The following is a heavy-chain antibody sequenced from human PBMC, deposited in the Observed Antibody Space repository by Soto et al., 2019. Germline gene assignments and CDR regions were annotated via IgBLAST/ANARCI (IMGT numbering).Heavy chain of an antibody. J-gene: IGHJ5*02. D-gene: IGHD2-21*01. CDR3: VRGGIAGHWFDP. V-gene: IGHV4-31*03. CDR1: RAFINSGGFY. CDR2: IFHSGST. Sequence: SETLSLTCSVARAFINSGGFYYSWIRQPPGKGLEWLGYIFHSGSTLYTPSLRGRLTLSADTSRNQLSLHLTSVTAADTAVYYCVRGGIAGHWFDPWGQGILVTVSS.